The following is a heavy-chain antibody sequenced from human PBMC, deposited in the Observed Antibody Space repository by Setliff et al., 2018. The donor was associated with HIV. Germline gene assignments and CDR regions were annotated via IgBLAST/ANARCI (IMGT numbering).Heavy chain of an antibody. CDR3: ARAAPYYDYVWGSYRHFDY. V-gene: IGHV4-31*03. J-gene: IGHJ4*02. Sequence: PSETLSLTCTVSGGSISSGGYYWGWIRQHPGKGLEWIGYIYYSGSTYYNPSLKSRVTISVDTSKNQFSLKLSSVTAADTAVYYCARAAPYYDYVWGSYRHFDYWGQGTLVTV. CDR1: GGSISSGGYY. CDR2: IYYSGST. D-gene: IGHD3-16*02.